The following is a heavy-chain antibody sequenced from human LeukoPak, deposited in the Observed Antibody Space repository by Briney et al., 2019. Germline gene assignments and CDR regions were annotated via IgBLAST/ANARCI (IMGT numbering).Heavy chain of an antibody. D-gene: IGHD1-7*01. CDR2: MNPNSGNT. CDR3: ARVTGTGEPWYYYYVDV. V-gene: IGHV1-8*01. Sequence: ASVKVSCKASGYTFTSYDINWVRQATGQGLEWMGWMNPNSGNTGYAQKFQGRVTMTRNTSISTAYMELSSLRSEDTAVYYCARVTGTGEPWYYYYVDVWGKGTTVTVSS. CDR1: GYTFTSYD. J-gene: IGHJ6*03.